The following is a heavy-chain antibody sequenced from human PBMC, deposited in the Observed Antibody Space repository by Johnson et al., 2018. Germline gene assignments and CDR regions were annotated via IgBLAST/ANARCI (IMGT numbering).Heavy chain of an antibody. D-gene: IGHD3-22*01. J-gene: IGHJ6*02. V-gene: IGHV3-20*01. CDR2: INWSGGST. CDR1: GFTFDDYG. CDR3: ARQAPFVGYSPYYGMDV. Sequence: EVQLVESGGGVVRPGGSMRLSCAASGFTFDDYGMSWVRQAPGKGLEWVSGINWSGGSTGYADSVKGRFTISRDNAKNIFYLQMNSMRAEDTALYHCARQAPFVGYSPYYGMDVWGQGTTVTVSS.